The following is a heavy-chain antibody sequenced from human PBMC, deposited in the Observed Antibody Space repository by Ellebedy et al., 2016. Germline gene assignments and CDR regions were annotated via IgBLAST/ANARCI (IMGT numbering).Heavy chain of an antibody. V-gene: IGHV3-43*01. Sequence: GGSLRLXXAASGFTFDDYTMHWVRQAPGKGLEWVSLITWDSEITYYADSVKGRFTISRDNIKNSLFLQMNSLRNEDTGFYYCAKGRRLAATFYGMDVWGQGTTVTVSS. CDR3: AKGRRLAATFYGMDV. CDR1: GFTFDDYT. J-gene: IGHJ6*02. D-gene: IGHD6-25*01. CDR2: ITWDSEIT.